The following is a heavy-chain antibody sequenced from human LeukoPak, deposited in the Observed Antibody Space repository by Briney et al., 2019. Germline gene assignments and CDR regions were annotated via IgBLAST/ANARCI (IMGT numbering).Heavy chain of an antibody. CDR2: IYYSGST. J-gene: IGHJ4*02. CDR3: ARTPDSSGTFDY. V-gene: IGHV4-31*03. CDR1: GGSISSGGYY. D-gene: IGHD3-22*01. Sequence: PSETLSLTCTVSGGSISSGGYYWSWIRQHPGKGLEWIGYIYYSGSTYYNPSLKSRVTISVDTSKNQFSLKLSSVTAADTAVYYCARTPDSSGTFDYWGQGTLVTVSS.